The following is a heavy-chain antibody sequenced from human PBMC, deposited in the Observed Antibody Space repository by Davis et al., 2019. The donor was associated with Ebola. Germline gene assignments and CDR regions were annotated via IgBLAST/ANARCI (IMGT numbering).Heavy chain of an antibody. CDR2: ITNGGSTN. CDR1: GFTFSSYS. D-gene: IGHD1-7*01. V-gene: IGHV3-48*02. CDR3: ARGRWNYAMDY. Sequence: GGSLRLSCAASGFTFSSYSMNWVRQAPGKGLEWLSYITNGGSTNSYADSVKGRFTVSRDNAKNSLFLQMNSLRDEDTAVYHCARGRWNYAMDYWGLGTLVIVSS. J-gene: IGHJ4*02.